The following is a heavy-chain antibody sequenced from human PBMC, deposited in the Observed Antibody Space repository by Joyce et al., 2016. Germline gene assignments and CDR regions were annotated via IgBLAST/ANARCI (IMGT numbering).Heavy chain of an antibody. Sequence: EVQLVQSGAEVKKSGESLKISCKGSGYSFTNYWIGWVRQTPGKGLEWMGIIYPVDSDTSYSPSFQGQVTISTDKSISTAYLQWSSLKASDTAMYYCARGYCSGGCCYYGGAHYFDYWGQGTLVTVSS. V-gene: IGHV5-51*01. CDR1: GYSFTNYW. D-gene: IGHD2-15*01. J-gene: IGHJ4*02. CDR2: IYPVDSDT. CDR3: ARGYCSGGCCYYGGAHYFDY.